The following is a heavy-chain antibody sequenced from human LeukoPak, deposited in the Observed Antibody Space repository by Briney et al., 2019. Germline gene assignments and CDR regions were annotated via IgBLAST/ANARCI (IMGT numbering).Heavy chain of an antibody. V-gene: IGHV4-34*01. J-gene: IGHJ4*02. D-gene: IGHD1-7*01. CDR1: GGSFSGYY. CDR2: INHSGST. Sequence: SETLSLTCAVYGGSFSGYYWSWIRQPPGKGLEWIGEINHSGSTNYNPSLKSRVTISVDTSKNQFSLKLSSVTAADTAVYYCARELLGLELLAFDYWGQGTLVTASS. CDR3: ARELLGLELLAFDY.